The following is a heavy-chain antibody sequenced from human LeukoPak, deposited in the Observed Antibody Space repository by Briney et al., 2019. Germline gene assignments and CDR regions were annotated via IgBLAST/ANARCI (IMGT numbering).Heavy chain of an antibody. CDR1: GLTFSSYA. Sequence: GGSLRLSCAASGLTFSSYAMSWVRQAPGKGLEWVSAISGSGGSTYYADSVKGRFTISRDNSKNTLYLQMNSLRAEDTAVYYCAKPYGDYPPYWYFDLWGRGTLVTVSS. J-gene: IGHJ2*01. V-gene: IGHV3-23*01. CDR2: ISGSGGST. D-gene: IGHD4-17*01. CDR3: AKPYGDYPPYWYFDL.